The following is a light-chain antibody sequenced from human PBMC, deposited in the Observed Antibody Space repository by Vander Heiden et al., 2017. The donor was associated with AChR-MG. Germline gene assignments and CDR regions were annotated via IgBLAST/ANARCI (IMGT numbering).Light chain of an antibody. J-gene: IGLJ1*01. CDR1: SSDVGNY. Sequence: QSALTQPPSASGSPGQSVTISCTANSSDVGNYFAGDQQNPGKARKIMTYEVKKRPAGVPDRFSGSKSGDTASLTVSGRQAEDEADYYCLSDAGSNFVFGPGTKATVL. V-gene: IGLV2-8*01. CDR3: LSDAGSNFV. CDR2: EVK.